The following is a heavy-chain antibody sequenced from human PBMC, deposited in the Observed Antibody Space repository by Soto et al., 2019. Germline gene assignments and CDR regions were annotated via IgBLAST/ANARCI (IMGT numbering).Heavy chain of an antibody. D-gene: IGHD3-9*01. CDR3: ARDSTSVLRYFDWSLPDDAFDI. CDR1: GFTISSYW. V-gene: IGHV3-7*01. CDR2: IKQDGSEK. Sequence: GGSLRLSCAASGFTISSYWMSWVRQAPGKGLEWVANIKQDGSEKYYVDSVKGRFTISRDNAKNSLYLQMNSLRAEDTAVYYCARDSTSVLRYFDWSLPDDAFDIWGQGTMVTVS. J-gene: IGHJ3*02.